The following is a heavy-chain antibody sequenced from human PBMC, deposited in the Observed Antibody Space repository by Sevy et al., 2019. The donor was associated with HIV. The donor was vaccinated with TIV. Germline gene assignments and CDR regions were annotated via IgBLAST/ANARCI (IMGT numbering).Heavy chain of an antibody. CDR2: ISGHGGST. Sequence: GGSLRLSCADSGVTFSSYAMSWVRQAPGKGLEWVSTISGHGGSTYYAGAVKGRFTIYRGKSKKMVYMQMNSLIAEDTAVYYCAKDSGISAQIVVALRYGGQGTQVTVSS. CDR3: AKDSGISAQIVVALRY. V-gene: IGHV3-23*01. CDR1: GVTFSSYA. J-gene: IGHJ4*02. D-gene: IGHD3-22*01.